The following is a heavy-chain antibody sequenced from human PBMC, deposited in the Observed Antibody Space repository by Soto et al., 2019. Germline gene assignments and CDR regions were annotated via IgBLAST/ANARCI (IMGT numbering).Heavy chain of an antibody. CDR2: MNQDANKK. CDR3: AAYQTAGPAAFDI. CDR1: GDTFNPFW. Sequence: GGSLGPSCEVAGDTFNPFWMGCFHQSRGKGLDWLANMNQDANKKYDVDSLKGLFTILGDSAGSSLLLRMDSLRVEDTAVYFCAAYQTAGPAAFDIWGRGTLVTVSS. D-gene: IGHD6-25*01. J-gene: IGHJ3*02. V-gene: IGHV3-7*01.